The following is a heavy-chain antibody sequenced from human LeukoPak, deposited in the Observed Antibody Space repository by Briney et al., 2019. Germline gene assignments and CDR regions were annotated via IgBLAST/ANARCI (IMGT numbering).Heavy chain of an antibody. Sequence: SETLSLTCTVSGGSITSSSGYNWGWIRQSPGKGLEWIGTIHHSGTTYYSLSLRSRRTISVDSSKNRFSLRLSSVTAADTAAYFCARLPTGFPNWFDLWGRGTLVTVSS. V-gene: IGHV4-39*01. J-gene: IGHJ5*02. D-gene: IGHD3-9*01. CDR1: GGSITSSSGYN. CDR2: IHHSGTT. CDR3: ARLPTGFPNWFDL.